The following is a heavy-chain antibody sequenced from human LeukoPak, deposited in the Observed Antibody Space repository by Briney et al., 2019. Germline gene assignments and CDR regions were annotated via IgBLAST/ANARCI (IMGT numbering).Heavy chain of an antibody. J-gene: IGHJ4*02. Sequence: GGSLRLSCAASGFTFSDYWMNWVRQAPGKGLEWVANIKQDVSENYSLDSVKGLFTISRDNARNSLYLQMNSLRAEDTAVYYCARVVYSSGWSYYFDYWGQGILVTVSS. CDR3: ARVVYSSGWSYYFDY. D-gene: IGHD6-19*01. CDR2: IKQDVSEN. CDR1: GFTFSDYW. V-gene: IGHV3-7*04.